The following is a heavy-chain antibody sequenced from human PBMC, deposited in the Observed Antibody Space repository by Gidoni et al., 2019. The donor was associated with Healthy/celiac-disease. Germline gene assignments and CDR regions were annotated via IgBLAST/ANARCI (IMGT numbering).Heavy chain of an antibody. Sequence: EVQLLESGGGLVQPGGSLRLSCAASGFPFSSYAMSWVRQAPGKGLGWVSAISGSGGSTDYADSVKGRFTISRDNSKNTLYLQMNSLRAEDTAVYYCAKGEAQYYYYYYGMDVWGQGTTVTVSS. CDR2: ISGSGGST. J-gene: IGHJ6*02. CDR3: AKGEAQYYYYYYGMDV. V-gene: IGHV3-23*01. CDR1: GFPFSSYA. D-gene: IGHD1-26*01.